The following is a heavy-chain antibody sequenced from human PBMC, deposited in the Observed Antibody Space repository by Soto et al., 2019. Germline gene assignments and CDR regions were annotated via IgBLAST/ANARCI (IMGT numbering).Heavy chain of an antibody. V-gene: IGHV5-10-1*01. CDR2: IDPSDSYT. D-gene: IGHD6-19*01. CDR3: ASCIAVAGTKWDYYYYGMDV. J-gene: IGHJ6*02. Sequence: GESLKISWKGSGYSFTSYWISWVRQMPGKGLEWMGRIDPSDSYTNYSPSFQGHVTISADKSISTAYLQWSSLKASDTAMYYCASCIAVAGTKWDYYYYGMDVWGQGTTVTVAS. CDR1: GYSFTSYW.